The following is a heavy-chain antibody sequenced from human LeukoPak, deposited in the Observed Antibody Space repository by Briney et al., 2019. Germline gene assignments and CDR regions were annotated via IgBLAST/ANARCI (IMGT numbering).Heavy chain of an antibody. CDR3: ARDSWPEVVRFDY. CDR1: GYSISSGYY. Sequence: SETLSLTCTVSGYSISSGYYWGWIRQPPGKGLEWIGSIYHGGSTYYNPSLKSRVTISVDTSKNQFSLKLSSVTAADTVVYFCARDSWPEVVRFDYWGQGTLVTVSS. J-gene: IGHJ4*02. V-gene: IGHV4-38-2*02. CDR2: IYHGGST. D-gene: IGHD1-14*01.